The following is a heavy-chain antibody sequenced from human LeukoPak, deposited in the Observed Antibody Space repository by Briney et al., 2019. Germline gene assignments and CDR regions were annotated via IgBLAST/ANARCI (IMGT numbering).Heavy chain of an antibody. V-gene: IGHV3-11*01. J-gene: IGHJ4*02. D-gene: IGHD4-11*01. CDR3: ARSDYPFDY. CDR2: IGSSGSTI. CDR1: GFTFSDCY. Sequence: GGSLRLPCAASGFTFSDCYMSWIRQAPGKGLEWVSNIGSSGSTINYADSVKGRFSISRDNAKNSLYLQMNSLRAEDTAVYYCARSDYPFDYWGQGTLVTVSS.